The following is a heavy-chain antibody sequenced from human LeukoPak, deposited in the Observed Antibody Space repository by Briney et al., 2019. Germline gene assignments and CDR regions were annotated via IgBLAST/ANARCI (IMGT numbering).Heavy chain of an antibody. Sequence: ASVKVSCKASGYTFTSYGISWVRQAPGQGLEWMGWISAYNGNTNYAQKLRGRVTMTTDTSTSTAYMELRNLRSDDTAVYYCARGSSITIFWRSDYWGQGTLVTVSS. CDR3: ARGSSITIFWRSDY. CDR1: GYTFTSYG. CDR2: ISAYNGNT. D-gene: IGHD3-3*01. V-gene: IGHV1-18*01. J-gene: IGHJ4*02.